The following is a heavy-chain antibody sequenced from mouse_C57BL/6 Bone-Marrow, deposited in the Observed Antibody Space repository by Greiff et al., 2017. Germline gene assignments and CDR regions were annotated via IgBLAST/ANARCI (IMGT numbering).Heavy chain of an antibody. CDR2: IYPGSGST. D-gene: IGHD1-1*01. J-gene: IGHJ2*01. V-gene: IGHV1-55*01. CDR1: GYTFTSYW. Sequence: QVQLQQPGAELVKPGASVKMSCKASGYTFTSYWITWVKQRPGQGLEWIGDIYPGSGSTNYNEKFKSKATLTVDTSSSTAYMQLSSLTSEDSAVYYCAREEVITTVEDYRGQGTTLTVSS. CDR3: AREEVITTVEDY.